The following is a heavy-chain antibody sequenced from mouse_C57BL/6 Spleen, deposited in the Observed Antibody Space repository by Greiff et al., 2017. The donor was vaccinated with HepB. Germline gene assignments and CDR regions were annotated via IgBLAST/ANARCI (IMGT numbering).Heavy chain of an antibody. J-gene: IGHJ3*01. CDR2: ISDGGSYT. CDR1: GFTFGSYA. V-gene: IGHV5-4*01. D-gene: IGHD5-1*01. CDR3: AREGSTFAY. Sequence: DVKLVESGGGLVKPGGSLKLSCAASGFTFGSYAMSWVRQTPEKRLEWVATISDGGSYTYYPDNVKGRFTISRDNAKNNLYLQMSHLKSEDTAMYYCAREGSTFAYWGQGTLVTVSA.